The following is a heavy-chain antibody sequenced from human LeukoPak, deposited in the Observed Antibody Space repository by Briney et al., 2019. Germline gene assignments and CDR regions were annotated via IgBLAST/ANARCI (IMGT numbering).Heavy chain of an antibody. Sequence: SDTLSLTCTVSGGSISSGGYYWSWIRQHPGKGLEWIGYIYYSGSTYYNPSLKSRVTISVDTSKNQFSLKLSSVTAADTAVYYCAREALQDCGGDCYPTLFDYWGQGTLVTVSS. D-gene: IGHD2-21*02. CDR2: IYYSGST. CDR3: AREALQDCGGDCYPTLFDY. J-gene: IGHJ4*02. CDR1: GGSISSGGYY. V-gene: IGHV4-31*03.